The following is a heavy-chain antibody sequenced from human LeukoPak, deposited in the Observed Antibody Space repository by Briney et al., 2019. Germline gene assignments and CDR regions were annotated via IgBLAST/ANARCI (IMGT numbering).Heavy chain of an antibody. CDR3: AKARGFAEFDY. V-gene: IGHV3-23*01. D-gene: IGHD3-10*01. J-gene: IGHJ4*02. Sequence: GPLRLSCAASGFTFSGHGMRWVRQAPGKGLEWVPAVSGSGDTTYYADSVKGRFIISRDNSKNTLYLQMNSLRAEDTALYFCAKARGFAEFDYWGQGTLVTVSS. CDR2: VSGSGDTT. CDR1: GFTFSGHG.